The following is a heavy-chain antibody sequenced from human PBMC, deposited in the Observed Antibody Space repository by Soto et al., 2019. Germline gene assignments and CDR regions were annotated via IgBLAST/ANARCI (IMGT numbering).Heavy chain of an antibody. Sequence: GGSLRLSCAASGFTFSSYAMSWVRQAPGKGLEWVSAISGSGGSTYYADSVKGRFTISRDNSKNTLYPQMNSLRAEGTAVYYCAKDLFGGVDYWGQGTLVTVSS. CDR1: GFTFSSYA. J-gene: IGHJ4*02. CDR3: AKDLFGGVDY. D-gene: IGHD3-3*01. V-gene: IGHV3-23*01. CDR2: ISGSGGST.